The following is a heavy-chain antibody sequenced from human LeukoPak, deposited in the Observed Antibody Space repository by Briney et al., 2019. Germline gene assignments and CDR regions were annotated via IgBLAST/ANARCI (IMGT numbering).Heavy chain of an antibody. CDR2: ISSSGSTI. D-gene: IGHD3-22*01. CDR1: GFTFSSYE. V-gene: IGHV3-48*03. J-gene: IGHJ4*02. CDR3: ARDTYYYDSSGYYIYYFDH. Sequence: SGGSLRVSCAASGFTFSSYEMNWVRQAPGKGLEWVSYISSSGSTIYYADSVKGRFTISRDNAKNSLYLQMNSLRAEDTAVYYCARDTYYYDSSGYYIYYFDHWGQGTLVTVSS.